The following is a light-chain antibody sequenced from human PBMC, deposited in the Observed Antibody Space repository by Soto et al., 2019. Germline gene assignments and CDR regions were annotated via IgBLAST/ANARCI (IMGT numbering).Light chain of an antibody. V-gene: IGKV3-20*01. Sequence: LTMKTCKVRWSQGGISSLSGRSSQSVSISYLAWYQHKPGQAPRFLIYGASTRATGIPDRFSGSGSGTDFTLTISRLEPEDFAVYYCQQYATSPTTFGQGTRWIS. CDR1: QSVSISY. J-gene: IGKJ1*01. CDR2: GAS. CDR3: QQYATSPTT.